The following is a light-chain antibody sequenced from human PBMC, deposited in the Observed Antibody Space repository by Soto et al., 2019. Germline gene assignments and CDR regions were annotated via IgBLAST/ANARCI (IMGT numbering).Light chain of an antibody. J-gene: IGKJ1*01. V-gene: IGKV3-20*01. Sequence: ESVLTQSPGTLSLSPGERDTLSCRASQSVSSSYLAWYQQKPGQAPRLLIYGASSRATGIPDRFSGSGSGTDFTLPISRLEPEDFAVYYFQQYGSSRTFGQGTKVEIQ. CDR3: QQYGSSRT. CDR2: GAS. CDR1: QSVSSSY.